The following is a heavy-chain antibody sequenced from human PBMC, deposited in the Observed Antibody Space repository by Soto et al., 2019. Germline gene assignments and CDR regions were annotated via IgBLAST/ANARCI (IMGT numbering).Heavy chain of an antibody. CDR3: ARGLSAVIYFDY. CDR2: IYYSGST. D-gene: IGHD2-21*01. J-gene: IGHJ4*02. V-gene: IGHV4-59*01. Sequence: SETLSLTCTVSGGSISTYHWSWIRQPPGKGLEWIGYIYYSGSTNYNPSLKSRVTISVDTSKNQFFLKLSSVTAADTAVYYCARGLSAVIYFDYWGQGTLVTVSS. CDR1: GGSISTYH.